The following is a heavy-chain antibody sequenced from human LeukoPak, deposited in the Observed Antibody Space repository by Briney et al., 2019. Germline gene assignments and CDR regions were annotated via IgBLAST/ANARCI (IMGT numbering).Heavy chain of an antibody. CDR1: GFTFSSYG. CDR3: ARDSDSSGSYDAFDI. CDR2: IWYDGSNK. V-gene: IGHV3-33*08. J-gene: IGHJ3*02. D-gene: IGHD3-22*01. Sequence: PGGSLRLSCAASGFTFSSYGMHWVRQAPGKGLEWVAVIWYDGSNKYYADSVKGRFTISRDNSKNTLYLQMNSLRAEDTAVYYCARDSDSSGSYDAFDIWGQGTMVTVSS.